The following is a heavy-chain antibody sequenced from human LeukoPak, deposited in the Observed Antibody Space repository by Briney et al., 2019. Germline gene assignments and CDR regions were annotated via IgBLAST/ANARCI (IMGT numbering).Heavy chain of an antibody. CDR1: GFTFSSYG. CDR2: IWYDGSNK. D-gene: IGHD3-10*01. V-gene: IGHV3-33*06. CDR3: AKGGEGAPADY. Sequence: GRSLRLSCAASGFTFSSYGMHWVRQAPGKGLEWVAVIWYDGSNKYYADSVKGRFTISRDNSKNMLYLQMNSLRTEDTAVYYCAKGGEGAPADYWGQGTLVTVSS. J-gene: IGHJ4*02.